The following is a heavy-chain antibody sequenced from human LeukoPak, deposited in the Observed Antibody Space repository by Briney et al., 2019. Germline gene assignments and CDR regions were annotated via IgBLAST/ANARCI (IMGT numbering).Heavy chain of an antibody. D-gene: IGHD5-24*01. Sequence: SETLSLTCTVSGDSISTYFWSWIRQPPGKGLEWIGYISYSGGTNYKPSLKSRVTISVDTSKNQFSLKVSSVIAADTAVYYCARTQMGYFFDYWGQGTLVTVSS. V-gene: IGHV4-59*01. CDR3: ARTQMGYFFDY. CDR2: ISYSGGT. CDR1: GDSISTYF. J-gene: IGHJ4*02.